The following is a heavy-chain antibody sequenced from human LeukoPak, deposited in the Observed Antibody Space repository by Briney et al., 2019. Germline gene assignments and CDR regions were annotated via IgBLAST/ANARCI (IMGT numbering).Heavy chain of an antibody. CDR1: GFTFSSYS. CDR3: ARGGVAVAALDY. D-gene: IGHD6-19*01. CDR2: ISSSSSYI. Sequence: GGSLRLSCAASGFTFSSYSMNWVRQAPGKGLEWVSSISSSSSYIYYADSVKGRFTISRDNAKNSLYLQMNSLRAEDTAVYYCARGGVAVAALDYWGQGTLVTVSS. J-gene: IGHJ4*02. V-gene: IGHV3-21*01.